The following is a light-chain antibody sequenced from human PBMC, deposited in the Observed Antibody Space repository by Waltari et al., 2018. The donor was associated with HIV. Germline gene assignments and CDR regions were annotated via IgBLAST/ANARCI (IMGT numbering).Light chain of an antibody. V-gene: IGLV3-1*01. CDR3: QAWDSSTGV. J-gene: IGLJ1*01. Sequence: SYELTQPPSVSVSPGQTASITCSGDKLGAKYACWYQQKPGQSPVLVIYQDSKRPSGIPERFSGSNPGNTATLTISGTQAMDEADYYCQAWDSSTGVFGTGTKVTVL. CDR2: QDS. CDR1: KLGAKY.